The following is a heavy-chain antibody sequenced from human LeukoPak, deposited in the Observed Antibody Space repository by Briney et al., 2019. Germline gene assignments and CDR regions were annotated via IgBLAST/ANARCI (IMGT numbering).Heavy chain of an antibody. Sequence: PSETLSLTCAVYGWSFNDYYWNWIRQPPGKGLEWIGEINARGDTNYNPSLKGRVTISVDTSKNQFSLRLTSMIAADTAIYYCARGQVPAARGYNWFDPWGQRTLVTVSS. J-gene: IGHJ5*02. CDR3: ARGQVPAARGYNWFDP. CDR2: INARGDT. CDR1: GWSFNDYY. D-gene: IGHD2-2*01. V-gene: IGHV4-34*01.